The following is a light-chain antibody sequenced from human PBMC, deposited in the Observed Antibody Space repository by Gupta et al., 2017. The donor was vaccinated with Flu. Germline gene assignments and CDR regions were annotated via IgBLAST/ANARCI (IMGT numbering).Light chain of an antibody. CDR3: QQDDRTPLT. Sequence: DIVMTKSQDTLAVPLSERATITCKSSQSVFSSYNTKNFLGWYQQKPGQPPKLLIYWASTRESGVPDRFSGSGSGTDFTLTISSLQAEDVAVYYCQQDDRTPLTFGRGTKVEIK. V-gene: IGKV4-1*01. J-gene: IGKJ4*01. CDR1: QSVFSSYNTKNF. CDR2: WAS.